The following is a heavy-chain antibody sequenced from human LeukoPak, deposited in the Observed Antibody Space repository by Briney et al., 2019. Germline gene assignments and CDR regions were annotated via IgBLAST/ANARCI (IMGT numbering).Heavy chain of an antibody. D-gene: IGHD6-6*01. CDR3: ARDGGSSSPHIDY. CDR1: GGSISSYY. Sequence: SETLSLTCTVSGGSISSYYWSWIRQPPGKGLEWIGYIYCSGSTNYNPSLKSRVTISVDTSKNQFSLKLSSVTAADTAVYYCARDGGSSSPHIDYWGQGTLVTVSS. V-gene: IGHV4-59*01. CDR2: IYCSGST. J-gene: IGHJ4*02.